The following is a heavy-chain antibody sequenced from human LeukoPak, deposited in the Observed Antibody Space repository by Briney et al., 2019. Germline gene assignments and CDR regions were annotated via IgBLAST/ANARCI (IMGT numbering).Heavy chain of an antibody. CDR1: GFTFSSYS. D-gene: IGHD3-3*01. J-gene: IGHJ6*02. CDR3: ARDLTIFGVGISHYNGMDV. CDR2: ISSSSSTI. Sequence: GGSLRLSCAASGFTFSSYSMNWVRQAPGKGLEWVSYISSSSSTIYYADSVKGRFTISRDNSKNTLYLQMNSLKTEDTAMYYCARDLTIFGVGISHYNGMDVWGQGTTVTVSS. V-gene: IGHV3-48*01.